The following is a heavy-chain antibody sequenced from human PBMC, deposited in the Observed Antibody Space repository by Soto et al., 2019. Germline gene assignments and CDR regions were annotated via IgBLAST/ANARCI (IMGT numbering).Heavy chain of an antibody. CDR2: ISYDGSNK. Sequence: GGSLRLSCAASGFTFSSYGMHWVRQAPGKGLEWVAVISYDGSNKYYADSVKGRFTISRDNSKNTLYLQMNSLRAEDTAVYYCAKDHRTDYSNDYGMDVWGQGTTVTVSS. D-gene: IGHD4-4*01. CDR3: AKDHRTDYSNDYGMDV. CDR1: GFTFSSYG. J-gene: IGHJ6*02. V-gene: IGHV3-30*18.